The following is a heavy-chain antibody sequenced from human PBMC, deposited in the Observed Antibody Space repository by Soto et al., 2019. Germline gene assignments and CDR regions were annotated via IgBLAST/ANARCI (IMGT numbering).Heavy chain of an antibody. D-gene: IGHD3-3*01. Sequence: SVKVSCKASGFTFTSSAVQWVRQARGPRLEWIGWIVVGSGNTNYAQKFQERVTITRDMSTSTAYMELSSLRSEDTAVYYCAAAYDFWSGYSSYYGMDVWGQGTTVTVSS. J-gene: IGHJ6*02. CDR2: IVVGSGNT. V-gene: IGHV1-58*01. CDR3: AAAYDFWSGYSSYYGMDV. CDR1: GFTFTSSA.